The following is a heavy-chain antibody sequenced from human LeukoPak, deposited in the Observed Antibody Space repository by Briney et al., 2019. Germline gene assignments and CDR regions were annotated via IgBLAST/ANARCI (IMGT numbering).Heavy chain of an antibody. Sequence: SETLSLTCAVSGGSISSSNWWSWVRQPPGKGLEWIGEIYPSGSTNYNPSLKSRVTISVDKSKNQFSLKLSSVTAADTAVYYRARTRPSSWHQYYYYYYGMDVWGQGTTVTVSS. V-gene: IGHV4-4*02. CDR3: ARTRPSSWHQYYYYYYGMDV. CDR2: IYPSGST. J-gene: IGHJ6*02. CDR1: GGSISSSNW. D-gene: IGHD6-13*01.